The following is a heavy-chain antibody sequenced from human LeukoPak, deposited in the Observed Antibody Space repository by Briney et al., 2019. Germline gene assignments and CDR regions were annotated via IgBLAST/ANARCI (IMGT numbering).Heavy chain of an antibody. D-gene: IGHD3-10*01. CDR1: GGSISSGGYS. CDR3: ACTPVRGVTYYYYGMDG. CDR2: IYHSGST. J-gene: IGHJ6*04. Sequence: PSQTLSLTCAVSGGSISSGGYSWSWIRQPPGKGLEWIGYIYHSGSTYYNPSLKSRVTISVDRSKNQFSLKLSSVTAADTAVYYCACTPVRGVTYYYYGMDGGGKGTTVTVSA. V-gene: IGHV4-30-2*01.